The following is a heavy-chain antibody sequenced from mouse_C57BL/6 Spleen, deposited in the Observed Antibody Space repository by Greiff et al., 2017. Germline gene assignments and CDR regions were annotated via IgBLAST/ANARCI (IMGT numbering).Heavy chain of an antibody. V-gene: IGHV5-17*01. D-gene: IGHD1-1*01. CDR1: GFTFSDYG. CDR3: ARPITTEYYYAMDY. Sequence: EVQGVESGGGLVKPGGSLKLSCAASGFTFSDYGMHWVRQAPEKGLEWVAYISSGSSTIYYADTVKGRFPISRDNAKNTLFLQMTSLRSEDTAMYYCARPITTEYYYAMDYWGQGTSVTVSS. CDR2: ISSGSSTI. J-gene: IGHJ4*01.